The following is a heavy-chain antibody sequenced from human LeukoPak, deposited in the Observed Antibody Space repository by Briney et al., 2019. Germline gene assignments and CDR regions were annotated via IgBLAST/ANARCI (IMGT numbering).Heavy chain of an antibody. Sequence: SETLSLTCTVSGGSFSSTTYYWGWIRQPPGKGLEWIGSISYSGTTYYNPSLKSRVTISVDTSKNQFSLKLSSVTAADTAVYYCARTPNRGGFDYWGQGTLVTVSS. V-gene: IGHV4-39*07. CDR2: ISYSGTT. CDR1: GGSFSSTTYY. J-gene: IGHJ4*02. D-gene: IGHD3-10*01. CDR3: ARTPNRGGFDY.